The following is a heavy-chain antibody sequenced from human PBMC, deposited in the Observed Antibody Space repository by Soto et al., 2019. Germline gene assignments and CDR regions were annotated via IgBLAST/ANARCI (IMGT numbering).Heavy chain of an antibody. CDR3: ARGTGGSRRFDP. Sequence: EVQLVETGGCLIQPGGSLRLSCEVSGFIVSNNYITWIRQAPGKGLEWVSIIYSGGATYYADSVKGRFTISRDNSKNTVYLQMNNLRAEDTAVYYCARGTGGSRRFDPWGQGTLVTVSS. V-gene: IGHV3-53*02. D-gene: IGHD3-16*01. J-gene: IGHJ5*02. CDR2: IYSGGAT. CDR1: GFIVSNNY.